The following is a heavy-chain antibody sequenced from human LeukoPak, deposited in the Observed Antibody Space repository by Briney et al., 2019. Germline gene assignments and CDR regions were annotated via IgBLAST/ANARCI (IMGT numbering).Heavy chain of an antibody. J-gene: IGHJ5*02. CDR3: ARDGRRYCSSTSCPPDP. CDR1: GYTFTSYG. CDR2: INAYNGNT. D-gene: IGHD2-2*01. V-gene: IGHV1-18*01. Sequence: GASVKVSCKASGYTFTSYGISWVRQAPGQGLEWMGLINAYNGNTNYAQKLQGRVTMTTDTSTSTAYMELRSLRSDDTAVYYCARDGRRYCSSTSCPPDPWGQGTLVTVSS.